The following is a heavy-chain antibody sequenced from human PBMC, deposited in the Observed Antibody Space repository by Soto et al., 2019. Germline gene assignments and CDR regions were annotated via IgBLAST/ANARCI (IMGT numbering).Heavy chain of an antibody. CDR3: ARGQYYDILTGYYYFDY. Sequence: ASVKVSCKASGYTFTSYGISWVRQAPGQGLEWMGWISAYNGNTNYAQKLQGRVTMTTDTSTSTAYMELRSLRSDDTAVYYCARGQYYDILTGYYYFDYWGQGTLVTVSS. V-gene: IGHV1-18*01. D-gene: IGHD3-9*01. CDR1: GYTFTSYG. CDR2: ISAYNGNT. J-gene: IGHJ4*02.